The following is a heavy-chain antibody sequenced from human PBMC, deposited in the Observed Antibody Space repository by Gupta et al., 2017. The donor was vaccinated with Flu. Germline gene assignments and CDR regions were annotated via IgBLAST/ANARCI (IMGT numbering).Heavy chain of an antibody. D-gene: IGHD4-23*01. CDR2: ISWNSGSI. CDR3: AKEAYGGNSGPCLDY. J-gene: IGHJ4*02. Sequence: EVQLVESGGGLVQPGRSLRLSCASYGFTFDDYAMHWVRQAPGKGLEGVSGISWNSGSIGYADSVKGRFTISRDNAKNSLYLQMNSLRAEDTALYYCAKEAYGGNSGPCLDYWGQGTLVTVSS. CDR1: GFTFDDYA. V-gene: IGHV3-9*01.